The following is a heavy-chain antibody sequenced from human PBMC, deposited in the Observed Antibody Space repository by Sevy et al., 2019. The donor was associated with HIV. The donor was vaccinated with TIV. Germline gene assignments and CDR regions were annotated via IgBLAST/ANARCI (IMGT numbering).Heavy chain of an antibody. Sequence: GGSLRLSCEASGFSFSSYGMYWVRQAPGKGLEWVATIGYVGSNKYYGDSVTGRFTISRDNSKNTLFLLMNSLRAEDTAVYYCARGYSNYLSWGQGTLVTVSS. CDR2: IGYVGSNK. CDR3: ARGYSNYLS. D-gene: IGHD4-4*01. J-gene: IGHJ5*02. CDR1: GFSFSSYG. V-gene: IGHV3-33*07.